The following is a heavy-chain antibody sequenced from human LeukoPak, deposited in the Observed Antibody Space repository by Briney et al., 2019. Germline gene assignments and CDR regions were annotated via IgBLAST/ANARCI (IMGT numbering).Heavy chain of an antibody. CDR1: GFTFNSYA. D-gene: IGHD2-2*02. J-gene: IGHJ6*03. Sequence: GGSLRLSCAVSGFTFNSYAMSWVRQAPGKGLEWVSAISVSGGSTNYADSVKGRFTISRDNSNNTLYLQMNSLRAEDTAVYYCAKDQVDIVVVPAAILERSYYYYYMDVWGKGTTVTVSS. CDR2: ISVSGGST. V-gene: IGHV3-23*01. CDR3: AKDQVDIVVVPAAILERSYYYYYMDV.